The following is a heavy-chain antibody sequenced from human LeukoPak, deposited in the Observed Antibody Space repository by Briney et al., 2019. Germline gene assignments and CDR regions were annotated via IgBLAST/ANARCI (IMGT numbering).Heavy chain of an antibody. CDR2: IWYDGSNK. D-gene: IGHD1-26*01. CDR3: ARASGSYYRMDY. CDR1: GFTFSSYG. J-gene: IGHJ4*02. V-gene: IGHV3-33*01. Sequence: GGSLRLSCAASGFTFSSYGMHWVRQAPGKGLEWVAVIWYDGSNKYYADSVKSRFTISRDNSKNTLYLQMNSLRAEDTAVYYCARASGSYYRMDYWGQGTLVTVSS.